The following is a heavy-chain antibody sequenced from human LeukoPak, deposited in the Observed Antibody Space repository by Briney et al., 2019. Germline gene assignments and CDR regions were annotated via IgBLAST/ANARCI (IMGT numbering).Heavy chain of an antibody. CDR1: GGSISSYY. V-gene: IGHV4-59*01. J-gene: IGHJ6*02. Sequence: KPSETLSLTCTVSGGSISSYYWSWMRPPPGKGLEWIGYIYYSGSTNYNPSLESRVTISVDTSKNQFSLKLSSVTAADTAVYYCARDPGYSSGWYNGYYYYGMDVWGQGTTVTVSS. D-gene: IGHD6-19*01. CDR3: ARDPGYSSGWYNGYYYYGMDV. CDR2: IYYSGST.